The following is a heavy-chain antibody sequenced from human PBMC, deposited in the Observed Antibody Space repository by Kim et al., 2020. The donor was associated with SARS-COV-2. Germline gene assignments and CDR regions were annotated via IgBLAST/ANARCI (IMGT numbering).Heavy chain of an antibody. CDR2: IYYSGST. J-gene: IGHJ5*02. Sequence: SETLSLTCIVSGGSISSGDYYWSWIRQPPGKGLEWIGYIYYSGSTYYNPSLKSRVTISVDTSKNQFSLKLSSVTAADTAVYYCARDHVIVGNPSGWFDPWGQGTLVTVSS. D-gene: IGHD2-21*01. CDR1: GGSISSGDYY. CDR3: ARDHVIVGNPSGWFDP. V-gene: IGHV4-30-4*01.